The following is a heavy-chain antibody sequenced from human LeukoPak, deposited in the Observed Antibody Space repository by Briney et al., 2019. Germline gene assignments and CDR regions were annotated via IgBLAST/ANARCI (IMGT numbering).Heavy chain of an antibody. D-gene: IGHD4-23*01. V-gene: IGHV3-11*01. J-gene: IGHJ3*02. CDR3: ARRAQDYGGNSFAFDI. CDR1: GFTFSDYY. Sequence: GGSLRLSCAASGFTFSDYYMSWIRQAPGKGLEWVSYISSSGSTIYYADSVKGRFTISRDNAKNSLYLQMNSLRAEDTAVYYCARRAQDYGGNSFAFDIWGQGTMVTVSS. CDR2: ISSSGSTI.